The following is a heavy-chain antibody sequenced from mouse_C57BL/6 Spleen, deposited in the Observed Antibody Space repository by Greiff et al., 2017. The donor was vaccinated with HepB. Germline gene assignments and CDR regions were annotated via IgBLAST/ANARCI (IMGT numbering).Heavy chain of an antibody. D-gene: IGHD1-1*01. CDR3: ARTYGSSWYFDV. V-gene: IGHV5-17*01. Sequence: EVKLVESGGGLVKPGGSLKLSCAASGFTFSDYGMHWVRPAPEKGLEWVAYISSGSSTIYYADTVKGRFTISRDNAKNTLFLQMTSLRSEDTAMYYCARTYGSSWYFDVWGTGTTVTVSS. CDR2: ISSGSSTI. J-gene: IGHJ1*03. CDR1: GFTFSDYG.